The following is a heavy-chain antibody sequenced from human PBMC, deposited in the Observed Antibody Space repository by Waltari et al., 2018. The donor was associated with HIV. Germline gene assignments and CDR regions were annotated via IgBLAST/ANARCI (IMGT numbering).Heavy chain of an antibody. CDR1: GYTFTSYA. Sequence: QVQLVQSGAEVKKPGASVKVSCKASGYTFTSYAMHWVRQAPGQRLEWMGWINAGNGNTKYSQKFQGRVTITRDTSASTAYMELSSLRSEDTAVYYCARAPPFWSGYYPLDYWGQGTLVTVSS. CDR2: INAGNGNT. V-gene: IGHV1-3*01. D-gene: IGHD3-3*01. CDR3: ARAPPFWSGYYPLDY. J-gene: IGHJ4*02.